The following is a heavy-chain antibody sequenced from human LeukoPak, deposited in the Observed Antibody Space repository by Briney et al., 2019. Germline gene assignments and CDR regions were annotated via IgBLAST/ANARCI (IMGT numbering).Heavy chain of an antibody. J-gene: IGHJ5*02. CDR3: ASHRRFGEGDWFDP. V-gene: IGHV1-69*05. D-gene: IGHD3-10*01. CDR1: GGTFSSYA. CDR2: IIPIFGTA. Sequence: SVKVSCKASGGTFSSYAISWVRQALGQGLEWMGGIIPIFGTANYAQKFQGRVTITTDESTSTAYMELSSLRSEDTAVYHCASHRRFGEGDWFDPWGRGTLVTVSS.